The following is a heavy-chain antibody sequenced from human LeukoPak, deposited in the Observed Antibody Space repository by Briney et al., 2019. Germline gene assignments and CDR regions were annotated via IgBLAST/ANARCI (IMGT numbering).Heavy chain of an antibody. D-gene: IGHD3-3*01. Sequence: GGSLRLSCAASGFTFSSYWMSWVRQAPGKGLEWVAVISYDGSNKYYADSVRGRFTISRDNSKNTLYLQMNSLRTEYTAVYYCATATIFGVVLYYWGQGTLVTVSS. CDR3: ATATIFGVVLYY. CDR1: GFTFSSYW. J-gene: IGHJ4*02. V-gene: IGHV3-30*03. CDR2: ISYDGSNK.